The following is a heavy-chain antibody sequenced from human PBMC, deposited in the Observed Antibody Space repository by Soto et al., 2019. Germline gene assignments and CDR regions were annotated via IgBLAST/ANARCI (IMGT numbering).Heavy chain of an antibody. CDR3: ARAPGHEAVVVPAAIYFDS. V-gene: IGHV3-21*01. D-gene: IGHD2-2*01. CDR1: GFTFSSYS. Sequence: GGSLRLSCAASGFTFSSYSMNWVRQAPGKGLEWVSSISSSSSYIYYADSVKGRFTISRDNAKNSLYLQMNSLRAEDTAVYYCARAPGHEAVVVPAAIYFDSWGQGALVTVSS. J-gene: IGHJ4*02. CDR2: ISSSSSYI.